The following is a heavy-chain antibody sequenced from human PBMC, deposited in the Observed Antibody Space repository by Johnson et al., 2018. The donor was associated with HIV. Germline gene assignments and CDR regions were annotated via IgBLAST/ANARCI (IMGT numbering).Heavy chain of an antibody. Sequence: VQLVESGGGLVQPGGSLRLSCAASGFTFSSYWMHWVRQAPGKGLVWVSRINSDGSSTSYADSVKGRFTISRDNSKNTLYLQMNSLRAEDTAVYYCARAQLLADDAFNNWGQGTMVTVSS. CDR2: INSDGSST. CDR1: GFTFSSYW. V-gene: IGHV3-74*01. D-gene: IGHD6-6*01. J-gene: IGHJ3*02. CDR3: ARAQLLADDAFNN.